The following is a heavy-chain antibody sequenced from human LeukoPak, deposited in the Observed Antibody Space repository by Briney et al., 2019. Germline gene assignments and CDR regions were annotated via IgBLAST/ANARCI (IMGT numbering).Heavy chain of an antibody. J-gene: IGHJ4*02. Sequence: SESLSLTCTVSGGSISYYYWTWIRQPAGKGLEWIGRIDASGNTKYTPSLMSRVTLSIDTSGQQFSLKLSSVTAADTAVYFCAREGCSGGVCYFDYWGRGTLVTVSS. D-gene: IGHD2-15*01. CDR3: AREGCSGGVCYFDY. CDR2: IDASGNT. V-gene: IGHV4-4*07. CDR1: GGSISYYY.